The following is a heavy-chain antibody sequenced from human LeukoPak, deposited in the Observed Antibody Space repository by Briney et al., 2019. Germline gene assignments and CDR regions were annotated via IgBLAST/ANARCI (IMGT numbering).Heavy chain of an antibody. Sequence: PSETLSLTCAVSGGSISSSNWWSWVRQSPGKGLEWIAEIEHSGSTNYSPSLKSRVTISIDKSKNQFSLELSSMTAADTAVYYCARTGRIATTVQYYFDYWGQGTLVTVSS. CDR3: ARTGRIATTVQYYFDY. CDR2: IEHSGST. CDR1: GGSISSSNW. D-gene: IGHD1-1*01. V-gene: IGHV4-4*02. J-gene: IGHJ4*02.